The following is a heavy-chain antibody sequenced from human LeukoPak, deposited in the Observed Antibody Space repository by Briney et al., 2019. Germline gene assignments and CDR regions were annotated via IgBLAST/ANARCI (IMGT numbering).Heavy chain of an antibody. CDR3: ARDPYSGNYGAYYYYYMDV. Sequence: PGGSLRLSCAASGFTFSSYNMNWVRQAPGKGLEWVSSITSSSTYIYYADSVRGRFTISRDNAKNSLYLQMNSLRAEDTAVYSCARDPYSGNYGAYYYYYMDVWGKGTTVTISS. CDR1: GFTFSSYN. D-gene: IGHD1-26*01. CDR2: ITSSSTYI. J-gene: IGHJ6*03. V-gene: IGHV3-21*01.